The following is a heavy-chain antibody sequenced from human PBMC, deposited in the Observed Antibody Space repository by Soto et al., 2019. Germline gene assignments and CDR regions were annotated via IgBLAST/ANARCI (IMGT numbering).Heavy chain of an antibody. D-gene: IGHD3-16*02. J-gene: IGHJ3*02. V-gene: IGHV4-59*01. CDR1: GGSISSYY. Sequence: SETLSLTCTVSGGSISSYYWSWIRQPPGKGLEWIGYIYYSGSTNYNPSLKSRVTISVDTSKNQFSLKLSSVTAADTAVYYCASGYERIWGSYRYTGFGDAFDIWGQGTMVTVSS. CDR2: IYYSGST. CDR3: ASGYERIWGSYRYTGFGDAFDI.